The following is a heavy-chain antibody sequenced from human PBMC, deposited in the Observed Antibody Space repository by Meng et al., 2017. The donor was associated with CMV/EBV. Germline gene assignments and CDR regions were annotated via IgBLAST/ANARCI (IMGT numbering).Heavy chain of an antibody. D-gene: IGHD2-2*01. J-gene: IGHJ4*02. V-gene: IGHV4-4*07. Sequence: QVRLQEPVPGLLKPSGTLSPTCTFSGCSISSYYWRWIRQPAGKGLEWIGRIYPSGSTNYNPSLKSRVTMSVDTSKNQFSLKLSSVTAADTAVYYCAREDIVVVPAARGFDYWGQGTLVTVSS. CDR3: AREDIVVVPAARGFDY. CDR2: IYPSGST. CDR1: GCSISSYY.